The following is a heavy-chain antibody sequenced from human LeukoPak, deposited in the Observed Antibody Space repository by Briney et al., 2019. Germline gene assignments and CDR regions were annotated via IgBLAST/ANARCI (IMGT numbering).Heavy chain of an antibody. D-gene: IGHD3-22*01. CDR2: IKQDGSEK. CDR1: GGSISSSSYY. CDR3: ARDSTGSYYYGMDV. V-gene: IGHV3-7*01. J-gene: IGHJ6*02. Sequence: ETLSLTCTVSGGSISSSSYYWGWIRQPPGKGLEWVANIKQDGSEKYYVDSVKGRFTISRDNAKNSLYLQMNSLRAEDTAVYYCARDSTGSYYYGMDVWGQGTTVTVSS.